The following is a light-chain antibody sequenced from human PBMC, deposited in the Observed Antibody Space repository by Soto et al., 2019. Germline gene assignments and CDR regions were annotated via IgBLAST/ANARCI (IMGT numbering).Light chain of an antibody. V-gene: IGKV2D-29*01. CDR2: EVF. CDR1: QILVHSDGKTY. CDR3: MQSIQLPLT. J-gene: IGKJ4*01. Sequence: DIVMTPTPLSLSVTPGQPASISCQSSQILVHSDGKTYLNWDLQKPGQPPQLLIYEVFNRISGVPDKFSGSGSGTDFTLKISRMEAEDVGVYYCMQSIQLPLTFGGGTKVEIK.